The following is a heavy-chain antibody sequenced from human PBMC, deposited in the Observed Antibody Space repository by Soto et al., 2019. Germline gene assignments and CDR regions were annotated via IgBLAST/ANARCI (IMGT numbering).Heavy chain of an antibody. D-gene: IGHD3-10*01. CDR1: GFTFSSYG. Sequence: PGGSLRLSCAASGFTFSSYGMSWVRQAPGKGLEWVSSISGSGGSTYYADPVKGRFTISRDNSKNTLYLQMSSLRAEDTAVYYCANRNDYGSGSYFPFDHWGQGTLVTVS. V-gene: IGHV3-23*01. J-gene: IGHJ4*02. CDR3: ANRNDYGSGSYFPFDH. CDR2: ISGSGGST.